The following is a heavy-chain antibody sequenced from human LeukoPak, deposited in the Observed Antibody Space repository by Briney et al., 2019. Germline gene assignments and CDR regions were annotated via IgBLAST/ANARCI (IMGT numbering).Heavy chain of an antibody. V-gene: IGHV3-30*18. CDR2: ISYDGSNK. CDR3: AKVRMAATSWAHDAFDI. J-gene: IGHJ3*02. CDR1: GFTFSNYG. D-gene: IGHD6-25*01. Sequence: GGSLRLSCAASGFTFSNYGMHWVRQAPGKGLEWVAVISYDGSNKYYAGSVKGRFTISRDNSKSTLYLQMDSLRTEDTAVYYCAKVRMAATSWAHDAFDIWGQGTMVTVSS.